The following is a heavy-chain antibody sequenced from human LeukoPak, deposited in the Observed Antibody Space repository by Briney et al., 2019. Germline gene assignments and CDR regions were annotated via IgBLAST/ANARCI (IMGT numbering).Heavy chain of an antibody. CDR1: GYTFTASY. J-gene: IGHJ5*02. CDR3: ARATIASVDP. CDR2: INPNSGGT. Sequence: ASLKPSCKASGYTFTASYMHWIRQAPCPSLEWMGWINPNSGGTNYAQKFQGRVTMTRDTSISTAYMELSRLRSDDTAVYYCARATIASVDPWGQGTLVTVSS. D-gene: IGHD6-25*01. V-gene: IGHV1-2*02.